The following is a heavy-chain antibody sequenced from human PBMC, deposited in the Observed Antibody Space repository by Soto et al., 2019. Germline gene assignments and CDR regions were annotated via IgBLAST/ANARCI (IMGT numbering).Heavy chain of an antibody. CDR2: INAGNGNT. D-gene: IGHD6-13*01. V-gene: IGHV1-3*01. CDR3: ARDYRYSSSWPPGY. CDR1: GYTFTSYA. Sequence: QVQLVQSGAEVKKPGASVKVSCKASGYTFTSYAMHWVRQAPGQRLEWMGWINAGNGNTKYSQKFQGRVTITRDTSASTAYMELSSLRFEDTAVYYCARDYRYSSSWPPGYWGQGTLVTVSS. J-gene: IGHJ4*02.